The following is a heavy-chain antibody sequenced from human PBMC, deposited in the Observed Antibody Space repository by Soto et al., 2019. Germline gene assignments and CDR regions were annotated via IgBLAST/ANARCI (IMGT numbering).Heavy chain of an antibody. V-gene: IGHV3-33*01. J-gene: IGHJ6*02. Sequence: VGSLRLSCAASGFTFSSYGMHWVRQAPGKGLEWVAVIWYDGSNKYYADSVKGRFTTSRDNSKNTLYLQMNSLRAEDTAVYYCARAGRRETLYYYYYYGMDVWGQGTTVTVSS. CDR2: IWYDGSNK. CDR3: ARAGRRETLYYYYYYGMDV. CDR1: GFTFSSYG.